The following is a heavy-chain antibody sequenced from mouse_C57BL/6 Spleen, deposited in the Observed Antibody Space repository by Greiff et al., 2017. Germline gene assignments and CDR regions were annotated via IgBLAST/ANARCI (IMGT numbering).Heavy chain of an antibody. Sequence: VQLQPPGAELVKPGASVKLSCKASGYTFHSYWMHWVKQRPGPGLEWIGMIHPNSGSTNYHEKFKIKATLTVDKSSSTDYMQLSSLTSEDSAVYYCAREEAAYWGQGTLVTVSA. V-gene: IGHV1-64*01. CDR2: IHPNSGST. J-gene: IGHJ3*01. CDR3: AREEAAY. CDR1: GYTFHSYW.